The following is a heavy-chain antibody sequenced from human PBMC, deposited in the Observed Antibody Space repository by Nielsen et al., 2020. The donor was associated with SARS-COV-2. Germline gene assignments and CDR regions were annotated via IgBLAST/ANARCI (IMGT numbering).Heavy chain of an antibody. J-gene: IGHJ4*02. CDR1: GYTFTSYA. CDR2: INAGNGNT. Sequence: ASVKVSCKASGYTFTSYAMHWVRQAPGQRLEWMGWINAGNGNTKYSQKFQGRVTITRDKSTSTAYMELSSLRSEDTAVYYCARGDSSGYLDYWGQGTLVTVSS. D-gene: IGHD3-22*01. V-gene: IGHV1-3*01. CDR3: ARGDSSGYLDY.